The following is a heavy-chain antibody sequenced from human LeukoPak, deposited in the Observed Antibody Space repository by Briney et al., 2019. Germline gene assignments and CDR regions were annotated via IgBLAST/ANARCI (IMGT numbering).Heavy chain of an antibody. J-gene: IGHJ4*02. CDR3: ARHRGGPSGNYFAS. Sequence: ASVKVSCKASGYTFTADYMHWVRQAPGQGPEWMGWINPNNGGTNYAQKFQGRVTLTRDTSISIAYMELSRLNSDDTAVYFCARHRGGPSGNYFASWGQGTLVTVSS. CDR2: INPNNGGT. D-gene: IGHD3-10*01. V-gene: IGHV1-2*02. CDR1: GYTFTADY.